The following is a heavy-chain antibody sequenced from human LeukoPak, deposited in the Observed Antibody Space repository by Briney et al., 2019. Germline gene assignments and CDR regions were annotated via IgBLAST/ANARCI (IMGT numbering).Heavy chain of an antibody. V-gene: IGHV1-2*02. CDR1: GYTFTGYN. CDR3: ARVDTVVVPTGITWFDP. D-gene: IGHD2-2*02. J-gene: IGHJ5*02. Sequence: GASVKVSCKASGYTFTGYNIHWVRQAPGQGLEWMGWINPNSGGTNYAQKFQGRVTMSRDTSISTAYMELTRLRSDDTAVYYCARVDTVVVPTGITWFDPWGQGTLVTVSS. CDR2: INPNSGGT.